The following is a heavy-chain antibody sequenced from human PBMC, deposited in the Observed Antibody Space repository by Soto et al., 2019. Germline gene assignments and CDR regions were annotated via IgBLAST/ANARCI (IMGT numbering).Heavy chain of an antibody. D-gene: IGHD3-10*01. V-gene: IGHV4-61*01. J-gene: IGHJ6*02. CDR3: ARSHMVRGVILKRYYYGMDV. Sequence: SLTCTVSGGSVSSGSYYWSWIRQPPGKGLEWIGYIYYSGSTNYTPSLKSRVTISVDTSKNQFSLKLSSVTAADTAVYYCARSHMVRGVILKRYYYGMDVWGQGTTVTVSS. CDR2: IYYSGST. CDR1: GGSVSSGSYY.